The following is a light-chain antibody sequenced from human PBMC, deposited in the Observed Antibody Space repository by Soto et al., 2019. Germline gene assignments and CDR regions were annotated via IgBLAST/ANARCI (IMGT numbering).Light chain of an antibody. CDR1: QNIRSS. Sequence: EVVMTQSPASLSASPGERVTLSCRASQNIRSSLAWYQQRPGQAPRLLIYDASTRATGIPPRFSGGGSGTEFTVTISSLQSEDFAMCYCQQYDIWPPYTFGQGTKVEF. CDR3: QQYDIWPPYT. J-gene: IGKJ2*01. CDR2: DAS. V-gene: IGKV3-15*01.